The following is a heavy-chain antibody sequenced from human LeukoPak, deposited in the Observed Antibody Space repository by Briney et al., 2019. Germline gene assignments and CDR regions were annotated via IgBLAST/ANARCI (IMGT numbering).Heavy chain of an antibody. CDR3: ARGLIAAAGTSYLFDP. V-gene: IGHV4-34*01. D-gene: IGHD6-13*01. Sequence: SETLSLTCAVYGGSFSGYYWSWIRQPPGKGLEWIGEINHSGSTNYNPSLKSRVTISVDTSKNQFSMKLSSVTAADTAVYYCARGLIAAAGTSYLFDPWGQGTLVTVSS. CDR1: GGSFSGYY. J-gene: IGHJ5*02. CDR2: INHSGST.